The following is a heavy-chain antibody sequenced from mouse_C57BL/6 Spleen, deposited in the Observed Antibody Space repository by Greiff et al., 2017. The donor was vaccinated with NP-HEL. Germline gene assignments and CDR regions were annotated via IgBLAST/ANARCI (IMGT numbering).Heavy chain of an antibody. CDR1: GFTFSDYY. D-gene: IGHD2-4*01. V-gene: IGHV5-16*01. CDR2: INYDGSST. J-gene: IGHJ2*01. CDR3: ARDRGYDFYFDY. Sequence: EVHLVESEGGLVQPGSSMKLSCTASGFTFSDYYMAWVRQVPEKGLEWVANINYDGSSTYYLDSLKSRFIISRDNAKNILYLQMSRLKSEDTATYYCARDRGYDFYFDYWGQGTTLTVSS.